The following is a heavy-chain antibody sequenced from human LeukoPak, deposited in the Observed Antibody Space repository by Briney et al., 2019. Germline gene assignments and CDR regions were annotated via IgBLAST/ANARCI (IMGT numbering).Heavy chain of an antibody. D-gene: IGHD5-24*01. CDR2: IYYSGST. CDR3: ARSGRRWLQYYYYGMDV. Sequence: SETLSLTCTVSDGSISEYYWSWARQPPGKGLEWIGYIYYSGSTNQNPSLKSRVTISTDTSKKQFSLKLSSVTAADTAVYYCARSGRRWLQYYYYGMDVWGQGTTVTVSS. J-gene: IGHJ6*02. V-gene: IGHV4-59*08. CDR1: DGSISEYY.